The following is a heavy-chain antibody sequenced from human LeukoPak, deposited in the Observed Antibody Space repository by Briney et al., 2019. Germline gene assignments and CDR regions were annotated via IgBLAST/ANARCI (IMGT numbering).Heavy chain of an antibody. D-gene: IGHD3-22*01. CDR3: ARTYYYESSGYSRGWFDP. J-gene: IGHJ5*02. Sequence: GASVTVSYKTSGYTFTSYDINWVRQATGQGLEWMGWMNPNSGNTGYAQKFQGRVTMTSNTSIYTAYMELSSLRSEDTAVYYCARTYYYESSGYSRGWFDPWGQGTLVTVSS. CDR2: MNPNSGNT. V-gene: IGHV1-8*01. CDR1: GYTFTSYD.